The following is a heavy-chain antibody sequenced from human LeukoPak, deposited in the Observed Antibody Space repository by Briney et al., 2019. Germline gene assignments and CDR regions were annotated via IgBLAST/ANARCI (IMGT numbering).Heavy chain of an antibody. CDR2: ISSSSSYI. V-gene: IGHV3-21*01. Sequence: PGGSLRLSCAASGFTFSSYSMNWVRQAPGKGLEWVSSISSSSSYIYYADSVKGRFTISRDNAKNSLYLQMNSLRAEDTAVHYCARATSDYYYMDVWGKGTTVTISS. CDR1: GFTFSSYS. J-gene: IGHJ6*03. CDR3: ARATSDYYYMDV.